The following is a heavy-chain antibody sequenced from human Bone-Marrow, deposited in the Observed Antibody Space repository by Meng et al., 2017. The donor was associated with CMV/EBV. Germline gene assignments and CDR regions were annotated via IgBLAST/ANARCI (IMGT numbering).Heavy chain of an antibody. Sequence: GESLKISCAASGFTFSSYEMNWVRQAPGKGLECVSSISSSSSYIYYADSVKGRFTISRDNAKISLYLQMNSLRAEDTAVYYCARDCSSNSCCIWGQGTMVPVPS. CDR3: ARDCSSNSCCI. CDR1: GFTFSSYE. D-gene: IGHD2-2*01. V-gene: IGHV3-21*01. J-gene: IGHJ3*02. CDR2: ISSSSSYI.